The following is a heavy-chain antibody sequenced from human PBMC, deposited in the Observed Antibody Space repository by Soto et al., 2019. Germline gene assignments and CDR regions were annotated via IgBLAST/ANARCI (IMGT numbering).Heavy chain of an antibody. CDR1: GYTLTELS. Sequence: ASVKVSCKVSGYTLTELSMHWVRQAPGKVLEWMGVFDPEDGETIYAQKFQGRVTMTEDTSTDTAYMELSSLRSEDTAVYYGATTVGSGYSSWSLFDYGGQGTLVTVSS. CDR3: ATTVGSGYSSWSLFDY. J-gene: IGHJ4*02. V-gene: IGHV1-24*01. CDR2: FDPEDGET. D-gene: IGHD6-6*01.